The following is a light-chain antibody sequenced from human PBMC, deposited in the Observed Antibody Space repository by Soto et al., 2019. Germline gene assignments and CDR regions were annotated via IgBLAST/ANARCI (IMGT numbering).Light chain of an antibody. CDR1: QSVSWN. V-gene: IGKV3-11*01. Sequence: EIVMTQSPATLSLSPGERATLSCRASQSVSWNLAWYQQKPGQAPRLLIYDASKRAAGIPARFSGSGSETDFTLTISSLEPEDFAVYYCQQRHHWLRTFGQGTKVEIK. CDR3: QQRHHWLRT. J-gene: IGKJ2*01. CDR2: DAS.